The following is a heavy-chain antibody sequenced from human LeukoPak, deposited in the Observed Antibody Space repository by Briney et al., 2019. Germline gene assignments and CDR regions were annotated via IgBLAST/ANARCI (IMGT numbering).Heavy chain of an antibody. CDR1: GGSIGGTNW. J-gene: IGHJ4*02. Sequence: SETLSLTCGVSGGSIGGTNWWSWVRQPPGQGLEWIGEISLAGQTNYNPSLNGRVTMSLDKSSNQLSLHLTSVTAADTATYFCSRESGPFCPFGYWGQGTLVIVSS. CDR2: ISLAGQT. V-gene: IGHV4/OR15-8*02. D-gene: IGHD1-26*01. CDR3: SRESGPFCPFGY.